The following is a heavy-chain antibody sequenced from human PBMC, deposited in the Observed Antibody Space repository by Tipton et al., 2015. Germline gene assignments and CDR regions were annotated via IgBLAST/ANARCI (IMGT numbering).Heavy chain of an antibody. Sequence: TLSLTCSVSGDSISSSNWWSWVRQPPGKGLEWIGEIHHGGSTNYNPSLKSRVTMSVDTSKNQFSLKLSSVTAADTAVYYCARANGDYVWFGMDVWGQGTTVTVSS. J-gene: IGHJ6*02. V-gene: IGHV4-4*02. CDR2: IHHGGST. CDR1: GDSISSSNW. CDR3: ARANGDYVWFGMDV. D-gene: IGHD4-17*01.